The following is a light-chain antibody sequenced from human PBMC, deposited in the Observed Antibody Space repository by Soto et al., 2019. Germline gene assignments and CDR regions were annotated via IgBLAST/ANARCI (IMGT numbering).Light chain of an antibody. CDR1: QSVSSN. V-gene: IGKV3-15*01. Sequence: EIVMTQSPATLSVSPGERATLPCRASQSVSSNLAWYQQKPGQAPRLLIYGASTRATGIPARFSGSGSGTEFSLTISTLQSEDSAVYSCQQYNNWLWTFGQGTKVEIK. J-gene: IGKJ1*01. CDR3: QQYNNWLWT. CDR2: GAS.